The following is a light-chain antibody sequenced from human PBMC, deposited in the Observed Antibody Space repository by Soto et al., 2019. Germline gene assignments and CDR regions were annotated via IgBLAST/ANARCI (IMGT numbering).Light chain of an antibody. CDR2: AAS. CDR1: QSIRGY. J-gene: IGKJ2*01. V-gene: IGKV1-39*01. Sequence: IQMTQSPPSLSASVGDRVTITCRASQSIRGYLSWYQQKPGKAPKLLIYAASSLQSGVPSRFSGGGSGTNFTLTISRLQPEDFATYSCQQSFSTPLTFGLGTKLEIK. CDR3: QQSFSTPLT.